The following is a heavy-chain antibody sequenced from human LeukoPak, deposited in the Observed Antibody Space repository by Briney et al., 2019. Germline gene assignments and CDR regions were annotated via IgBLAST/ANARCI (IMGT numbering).Heavy chain of an antibody. J-gene: IGHJ3*02. CDR3: ASTRLYCGGDCFTDAFDI. CDR2: ISYDGSNK. Sequence: GGSLRLSCAASGFTFSSYAMHWVRQAPGKGLEWVAVISYDGSNKYYADSVKGRFTISRDNSKNTLYLQMNSLRAEDTAVYYCASTRLYCGGDCFTDAFDIWGQGTMVTVSS. CDR1: GFTFSSYA. D-gene: IGHD2-21*02. V-gene: IGHV3-30-3*01.